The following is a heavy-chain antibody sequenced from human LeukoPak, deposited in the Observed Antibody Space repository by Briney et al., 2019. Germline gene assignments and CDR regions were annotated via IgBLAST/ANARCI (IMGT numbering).Heavy chain of an antibody. Sequence: GGSLRLSCAASGFTFSSYWMHWVRQAPGKGLVWVSRINSDGSSTSYADSVKGRFTISRDNAKNTLYLQMNSLRAEDTAVYYCAELGITMIGGVWGKGATFTISS. CDR2: INSDGSST. D-gene: IGHD3-10*02. CDR3: AELGITMIGGV. V-gene: IGHV3-74*01. CDR1: GFTFSSYW. J-gene: IGHJ6*03.